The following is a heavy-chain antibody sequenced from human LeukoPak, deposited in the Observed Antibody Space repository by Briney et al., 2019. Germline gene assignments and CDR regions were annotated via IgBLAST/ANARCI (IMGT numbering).Heavy chain of an antibody. V-gene: IGHV5-51*01. D-gene: IGHD6-13*01. CDR1: GYRLTDNW. CDR3: VRFGLTSSLDY. Sequence: GGSLKISCKISGYRLTDNWIGWVRQVPGKGLEWMGLIYPGDSDTRYSPSFQGRVTFSVDMSISTAYLQLSGLRASDTAIYYCVRFGLTSSLDYWGQGTLVTVSS. J-gene: IGHJ4*02. CDR2: IYPGDSDT.